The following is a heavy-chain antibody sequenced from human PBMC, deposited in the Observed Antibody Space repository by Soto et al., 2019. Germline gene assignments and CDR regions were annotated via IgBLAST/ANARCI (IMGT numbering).Heavy chain of an antibody. Sequence: QVQLVQSGDEVKKPGASVKVSCKASGYIFVTYGIAWVRQAPRQGIDWMGWISPYTGNTHSASKVQGRLTMTTDTSTSTAYMDLGSLTSDDTAVYYCVMVDNYVTPTPQDVWGQGTTVTVSS. CDR1: GYIFVTYG. CDR3: VMVDNYVTPTPQDV. D-gene: IGHD3-16*01. J-gene: IGHJ6*02. CDR2: ISPYTGNT. V-gene: IGHV1-18*01.